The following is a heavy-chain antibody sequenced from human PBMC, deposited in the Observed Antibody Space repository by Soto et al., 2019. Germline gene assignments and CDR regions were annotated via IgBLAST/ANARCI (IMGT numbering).Heavy chain of an antibody. CDR2: TYDDGRA. CDR1: GGAITSSPYF. D-gene: IGHD4-17*01. CDR3: ARMSRTVNY. J-gene: IGHJ4*02. V-gene: IGHV4-61*05. Sequence: SETLSLTCTVSGGAITSSPYFWSWIRQSPGRGLEYIGYTYDDGRATYNPSLQSRVTRSVDKSTSKFPLSLTSVAAADTAVYFCARMSRTVNYWGQGTPVTVSS.